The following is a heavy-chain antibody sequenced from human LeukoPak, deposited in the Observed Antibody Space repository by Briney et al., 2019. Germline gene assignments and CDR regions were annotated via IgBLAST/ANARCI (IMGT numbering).Heavy chain of an antibody. CDR3: AKWGDYDILTGYYVSDF. V-gene: IGHV3-30-3*01. Sequence: QPGGSLRLSCAASGFTFSSYAMHWVRQAPGKGLEWVAVISYDGSNKYYADSVKGRFTISRDNSKNTLYLQMNTLRAEDTAVYYCAKWGDYDILTGYYVSDFWGQGTLVTVSS. CDR2: ISYDGSNK. D-gene: IGHD3-9*01. J-gene: IGHJ4*02. CDR1: GFTFSSYA.